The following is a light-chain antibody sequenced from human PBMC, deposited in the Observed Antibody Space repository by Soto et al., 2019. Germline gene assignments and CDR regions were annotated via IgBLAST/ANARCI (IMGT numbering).Light chain of an antibody. V-gene: IGLV1-40*01. CDR1: SSNIGAGYD. Sequence: QSVLTQPPSVSGAPGQRVTISRTGSSSNIGAGYDVHWYQQLPGTAPKLLIYGNSNRPSGVPDRFSGSKSGTSAYLAITGLQAEDEADYYFQSYDCGLSGSRVFAGGSTVTLL. CDR2: GNS. CDR3: QSYDCGLSGSRV. J-gene: IGLJ2*01.